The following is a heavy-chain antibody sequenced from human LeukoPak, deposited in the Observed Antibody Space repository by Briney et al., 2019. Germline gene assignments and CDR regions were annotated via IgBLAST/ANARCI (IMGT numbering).Heavy chain of an antibody. D-gene: IGHD4-11*01. CDR1: GGSFSGYY. J-gene: IGHJ4*02. Sequence: SETLSLTCVVYGGSFSGYYWSWIRQPPGKWLEWIGEINHSGSTNYNPSLKSRVTISVDTSKNQFSLKLSSVTAADTAVYYCARGEGLHFDYWGQGTLVTVSS. CDR2: INHSGST. CDR3: ARGEGLHFDY. V-gene: IGHV4-34*01.